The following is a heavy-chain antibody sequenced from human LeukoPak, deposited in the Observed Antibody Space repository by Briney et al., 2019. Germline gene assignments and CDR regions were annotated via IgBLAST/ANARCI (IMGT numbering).Heavy chain of an antibody. Sequence: GGSLRLSCAASGFTFSSYAMSWVRQAPGKGLEWVSAISGSGGSTYYADSVKGRFTISRDNSKDTLYLQMNSLRAEDTAVYYCAKAEGEWEWTHWGQGTLVTVSS. CDR2: ISGSGGST. V-gene: IGHV3-23*01. CDR1: GFTFSSYA. J-gene: IGHJ4*02. CDR3: AKAEGEWEWTH. D-gene: IGHD3-3*01.